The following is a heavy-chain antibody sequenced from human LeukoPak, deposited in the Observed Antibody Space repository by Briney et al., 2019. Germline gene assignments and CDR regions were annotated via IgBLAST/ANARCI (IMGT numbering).Heavy chain of an antibody. Sequence: QPGRSLRLSCAASGFPFNIYGLHWVRQAPGKGLEWVAFMRYDGSNEYYADSVKGRFTISRDNSKNTLYLQMNSLRAEDTAVYYCAKDYYGSGSLFDYWGQGTLVTVSS. CDR3: AKDYYGSGSLFDY. CDR1: GFPFNIYG. D-gene: IGHD3-10*01. V-gene: IGHV3-30*02. CDR2: MRYDGSNE. J-gene: IGHJ4*02.